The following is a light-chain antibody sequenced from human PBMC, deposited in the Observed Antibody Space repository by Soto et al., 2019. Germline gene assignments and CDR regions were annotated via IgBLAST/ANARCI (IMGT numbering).Light chain of an antibody. CDR2: EVS. CDR1: QSLLHSDGKTY. J-gene: IGKJ1*01. Sequence: DIVMTQTPLSLSVTPGQPASISCKSSQSLLHSDGKTYLYWYLQRSGQPPQLLIHEVSNRFSGVPDRFSGSGSGTDFTLEISRVEAEDVGIYYCMQSIQLPRTFGQGTKVEIE. CDR3: MQSIQLPRT. V-gene: IGKV2D-29*01.